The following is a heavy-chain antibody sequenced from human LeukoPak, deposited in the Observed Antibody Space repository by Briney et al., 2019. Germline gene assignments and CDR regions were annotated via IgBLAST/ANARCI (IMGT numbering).Heavy chain of an antibody. D-gene: IGHD3-22*01. J-gene: IGHJ4*02. Sequence: GGSLRLSCAASGFTFSSYGMHWVRQAPGKGLEWVAVISYDGSNKYYVDSVKGRFTISRDNSKNTLYLQMNSLRAEDTAVYYCAKTPRYYYDSSGYQWGQGTLVTVSS. CDR1: GFTFSSYG. CDR2: ISYDGSNK. CDR3: AKTPRYYYDSSGYQ. V-gene: IGHV3-30*18.